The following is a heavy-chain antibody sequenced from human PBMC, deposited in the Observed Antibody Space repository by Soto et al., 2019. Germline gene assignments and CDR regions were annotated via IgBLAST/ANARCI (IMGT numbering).Heavy chain of an antibody. CDR2: FDPEDGET. J-gene: IGHJ4*02. CDR1: GYTLTELS. Sequence: ASVKVSCKVSGYTLTELSMHWVRQAPGKGLEWMGGFDPEDGETIYAQKFQGRVTMTEDTSTDTAYMELSSLRSEDTAVYYCATAPTPPQTKIVVVPAALDYWGQGTLVTVSS. D-gene: IGHD2-2*01. V-gene: IGHV1-24*01. CDR3: ATAPTPPQTKIVVVPAALDY.